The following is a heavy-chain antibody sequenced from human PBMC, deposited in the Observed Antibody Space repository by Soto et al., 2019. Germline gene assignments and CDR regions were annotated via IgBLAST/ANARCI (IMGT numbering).Heavy chain of an antibody. D-gene: IGHD5-18*01. J-gene: IGHJ4*02. CDR3: ARMDTVMAFDY. CDR1: GGSVSSGSYY. CDR2: IYYSGST. Sequence: QVQLQESGPGLVKPSETLSLTCTVSGGSVSSGSYYWSWIRQPPGKGLEWIGYIYYSGSTNYNPSRKSRATISVAPSKNQFSRRLRSVTAADTAVYYCARMDTVMAFDYWGQGTLVTVSS. V-gene: IGHV4-61*01.